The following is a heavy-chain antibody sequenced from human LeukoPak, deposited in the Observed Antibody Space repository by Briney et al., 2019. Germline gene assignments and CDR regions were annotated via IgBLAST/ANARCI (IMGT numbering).Heavy chain of an antibody. CDR1: GFTFSSYS. D-gene: IGHD2-2*01. CDR3: ARELAAMAQNADY. Sequence: GGSLRLSCAASGFTFSSYSMNWVRQAPGKGLEWVSSISSSSSYIYYADSVKGRFTISRDNAKNSLYLQMNSLRAEDTAVYYCARELAAMAQNADYWGQGILVTVSS. CDR2: ISSSSSYI. V-gene: IGHV3-21*01. J-gene: IGHJ4*02.